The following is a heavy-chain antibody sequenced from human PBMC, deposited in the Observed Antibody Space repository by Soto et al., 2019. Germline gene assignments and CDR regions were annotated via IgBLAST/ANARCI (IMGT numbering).Heavy chain of an antibody. CDR1: GYTFTAYP. Sequence: QVQLVQSGAEVKKPGASVKVSCKASGYTFTAYPMHWVRQAPGQRLEWMGWINVANGDTGYSQKFQGRVTVTRDTSASTVYMEVCSLTSEDTAVYYCARKDYYGAGIYYFDHWGQGTLVTVSS. J-gene: IGHJ4*02. CDR2: INVANGDT. D-gene: IGHD3-10*01. V-gene: IGHV1-3*01. CDR3: ARKDYYGAGIYYFDH.